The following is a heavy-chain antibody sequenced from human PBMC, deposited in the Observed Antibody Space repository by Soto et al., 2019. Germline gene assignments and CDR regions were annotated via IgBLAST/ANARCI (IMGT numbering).Heavy chain of an antibody. CDR2: INVDGSAT. CDR1: GLTFSSSW. J-gene: IGHJ4*02. CDR3: ARDRGSYNGIFDY. D-gene: IGHD2-15*01. V-gene: IGHV3-74*01. Sequence: EVQLVESGGGLVQPGGSRRLSCEVSGLTFSSSWMHWVRQAPGKGLVWVSRINVDGSATHYADSVQGRFTISRDNAKNILYLQMTNLSAEDTAVYYCARDRGSYNGIFDYWGQGTLVTVSS.